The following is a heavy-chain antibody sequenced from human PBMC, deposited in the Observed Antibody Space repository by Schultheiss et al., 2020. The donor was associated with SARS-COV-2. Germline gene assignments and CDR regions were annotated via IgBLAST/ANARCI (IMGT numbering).Heavy chain of an antibody. Sequence: SETLSLTCTVSGGSVSSGDYYWSWIRQPAGKGLEWIGRIYTSGSTNYNPSLKSRVTMSVDTSKNQVSLNLTSVTATDTAVYYCARSGSYYYMNVWGKGTTVTVSS. D-gene: IGHD3-10*01. CDR1: GGSVSSGDYY. J-gene: IGHJ6*03. CDR3: ARSGSYYYMNV. V-gene: IGHV4-61*02. CDR2: IYTSGST.